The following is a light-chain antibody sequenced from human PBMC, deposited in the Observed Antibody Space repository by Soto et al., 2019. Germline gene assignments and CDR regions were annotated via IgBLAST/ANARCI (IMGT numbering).Light chain of an antibody. CDR2: DVS. J-gene: IGLJ1*01. CDR1: SSDVGGSNY. Sequence: QSALTQPASVSGSPGQSITISCTGTSSDVGGSNYVSWYQQHPGKAPKLMIYDVSNQPSGVSNRFSGSKSGNTASLTISGLQAEDEADYYCSSYTSSSTLYVFGTGTKVTVL. V-gene: IGLV2-14*01. CDR3: SSYTSSSTLYV.